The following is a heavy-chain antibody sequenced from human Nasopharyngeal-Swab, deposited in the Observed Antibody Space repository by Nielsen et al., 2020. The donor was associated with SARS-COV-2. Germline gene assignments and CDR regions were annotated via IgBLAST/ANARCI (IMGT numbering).Heavy chain of an antibody. J-gene: IGHJ4*02. Sequence: ASVKVSCKASGYTFTGYYMHWVRQAPGQGLEWMGWINAGNGNTKYSQKFQGRVTITRDTSASTAYMELSSLRSEDTAVYYCARPSGGWYSDYWGQGTLVTVSS. D-gene: IGHD2-15*01. CDR1: GYTFTGYY. CDR2: INAGNGNT. CDR3: ARPSGGWYSDY. V-gene: IGHV1-3*01.